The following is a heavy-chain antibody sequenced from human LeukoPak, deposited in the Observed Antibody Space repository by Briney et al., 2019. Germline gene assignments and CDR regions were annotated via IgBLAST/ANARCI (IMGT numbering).Heavy chain of an antibody. V-gene: IGHV3-21*01. Sequence: PGGSLRLSCAASGFTFSSYSMNWVRQAPGKGLEWVSSISSISSYIYYADSVKGRFPISRDNAKNSLYLQMSSLRAEDTAVYYCARVRAYDTRDFDYWGQGTLVTVSS. CDR1: GFTFSSYS. D-gene: IGHD3-22*01. J-gene: IGHJ4*02. CDR3: ARVRAYDTRDFDY. CDR2: ISSISSYI.